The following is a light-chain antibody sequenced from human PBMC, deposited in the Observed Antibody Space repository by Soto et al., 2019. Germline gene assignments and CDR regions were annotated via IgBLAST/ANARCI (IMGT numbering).Light chain of an antibody. CDR2: AAS. J-gene: IGKJ2*01. Sequence: AIQMTQSPSSLSASVGDRVTITCRASQGIRNELGWYQQKPGKAPKLLIYAASTLERGVPSRFSGSGSGTDFTLTISSLQPEDFATCYCLQDYNYPYTFGQGTKLEIK. CDR1: QGIRNE. V-gene: IGKV1-6*01. CDR3: LQDYNYPYT.